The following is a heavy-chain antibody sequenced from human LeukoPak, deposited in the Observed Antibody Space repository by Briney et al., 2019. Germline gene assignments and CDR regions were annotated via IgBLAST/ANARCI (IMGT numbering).Heavy chain of an antibody. CDR2: SNAGNGNT. J-gene: IGHJ6*03. D-gene: IGHD4-17*01. Sequence: ASVKVSCKASGYTFTSYAMHWVRQAPGQRLEWMGWSNAGNGNTKYSQEFQGRVTITRDTSASTAYMELSSLRSEDTAVYYCASGTVTAYYYYYYMDVWGKGTTVTISS. CDR3: ASGTVTAYYYYYYMDV. V-gene: IGHV1-3*02. CDR1: GYTFTSYA.